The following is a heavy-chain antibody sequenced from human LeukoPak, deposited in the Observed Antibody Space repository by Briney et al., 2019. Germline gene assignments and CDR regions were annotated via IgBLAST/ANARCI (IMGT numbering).Heavy chain of an antibody. CDR2: IYSGST. CDR3: ARGQIQLWLQEYNWFDP. J-gene: IGHJ5*02. CDR1: GGSISTYY. Sequence: SETLSLTCTVSGGSISTYYWTWIRQPPGKGLEWIGYIYSGSTYYNPSLKSRVTISVDTSKNQFSLKLSSVTAADTAVYYCARGQIQLWLQEYNWFDPWGQGTLVTVSS. V-gene: IGHV4-59*12. D-gene: IGHD5-18*01.